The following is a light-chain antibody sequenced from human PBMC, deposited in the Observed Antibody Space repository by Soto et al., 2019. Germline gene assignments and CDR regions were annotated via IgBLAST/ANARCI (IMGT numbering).Light chain of an antibody. V-gene: IGLV2-11*01. CDR2: DVT. J-gene: IGLJ1*01. Sequence: QSALTQPRSVSGSPGQSVTISCTGTSSDVGGYNCVSWYQHHAGKAPKLMIYDVTKRPSGVPDRFSGSKSGNTASLTISGLQAEDEADYYCCSYAGTFYVFGTGTKLTVL. CDR3: CSYAGTFYV. CDR1: SSDVGGYNC.